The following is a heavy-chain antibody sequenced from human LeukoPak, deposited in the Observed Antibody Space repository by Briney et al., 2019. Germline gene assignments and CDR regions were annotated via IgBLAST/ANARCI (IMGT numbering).Heavy chain of an antibody. J-gene: IGHJ4*02. CDR1: GGSISSGGYY. CDR2: IYHSGTT. CDR3: ARVEAAPAKFDY. Sequence: SETLSLTCAVSGGSISSGGYYWSWIRQPPGEGLEWIGYIYHSGTTYYNPSLKSRVTISVDRSKNQFSLQLSSVTAADTAVYSCARVEAAPAKFDYWGQGTLVTVSS. V-gene: IGHV4-30-2*01. D-gene: IGHD6-13*01.